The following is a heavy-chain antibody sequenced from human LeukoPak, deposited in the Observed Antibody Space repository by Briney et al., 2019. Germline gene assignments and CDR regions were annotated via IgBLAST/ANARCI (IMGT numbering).Heavy chain of an antibody. Sequence: GSLRLSCAASGFTFSSYSMNWVRQAPGKGLEWIGGINHSGSTNYNPSLKSRVTISVDTSKNQFSLKLSSVTAADTAVYYCARGAYYDSSGYYYPHYYYGMDVWGQGTTVTVSS. V-gene: IGHV4-34*01. CDR1: GFTFSSYS. CDR2: INHSGST. D-gene: IGHD3-22*01. CDR3: ARGAYYDSSGYYYPHYYYGMDV. J-gene: IGHJ6*02.